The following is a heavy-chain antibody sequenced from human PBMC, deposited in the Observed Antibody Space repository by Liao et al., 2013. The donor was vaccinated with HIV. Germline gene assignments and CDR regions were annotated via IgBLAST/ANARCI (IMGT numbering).Heavy chain of an antibody. CDR1: GGSISSSSYY. CDR2: IYTSGST. Sequence: QLQLQESGPGLVKPSETLSLTCTVSGGSISSSSYYWGWIRQPPGKGLEWIGSIYTSGSTNYNPSLKSRVTMSVDTSKNQFSLKLSSVTAADTAVYYCARDYEGSGYNMHDYWGQGTLVTVSS. D-gene: IGHD3-22*01. J-gene: IGHJ4*02. CDR3: ARDYEGSGYNMHDY. V-gene: IGHV4-39*07.